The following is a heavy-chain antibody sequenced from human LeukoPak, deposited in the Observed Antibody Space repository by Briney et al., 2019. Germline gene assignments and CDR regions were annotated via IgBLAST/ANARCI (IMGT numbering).Heavy chain of an antibody. D-gene: IGHD3-10*02. CDR2: ISSSGSTI. CDR1: GFTFSSYE. Sequence: PAGGSLRLSCAASGFTFSSYEMNWVRQAPGKGLEWVSYISSSGSTIYYADSVKGRFTISRDNAKNSLYLQMNSLRAEDTAVYYSAELGITMIGGVWGKGTTVTISS. V-gene: IGHV3-48*03. J-gene: IGHJ6*04. CDR3: AELGITMIGGV.